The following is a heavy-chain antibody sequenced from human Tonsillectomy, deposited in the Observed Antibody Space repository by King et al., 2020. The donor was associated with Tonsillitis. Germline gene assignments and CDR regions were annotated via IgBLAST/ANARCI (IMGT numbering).Heavy chain of an antibody. V-gene: IGHV3-48*03. Sequence: VQLVESGGGLVQPGGSLRLSCAASGFTFSSYEMNWVRQAPGKGLDWVSFISSSGRTIYYGDSVKGRFTISKYNAKNSLYLQMNTLRAEDTAIYYCAREDGDADAFDIWGQGTMVTVSS. D-gene: IGHD5-24*01. CDR1: GFTFSSYE. J-gene: IGHJ3*02. CDR3: AREDGDADAFDI. CDR2: ISSSGRTI.